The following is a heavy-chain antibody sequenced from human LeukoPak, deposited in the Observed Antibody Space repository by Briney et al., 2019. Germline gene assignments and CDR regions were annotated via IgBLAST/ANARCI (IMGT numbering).Heavy chain of an antibody. V-gene: IGHV3-7*01. CDR1: GFTSSRYW. D-gene: IGHD4-23*01. Sequence: RGSLRLSRSASGFTSSRYWTSWVRQAPGKGLEWVAHIKQDGSEKNYVDSVKGRFTISRDNAKNSLYLQMDRLTDEDTAVYYCARDKLYGGRTGSLLEYGGQGTLVTVSS. J-gene: IGHJ4*02. CDR2: IKQDGSEK. CDR3: ARDKLYGGRTGSLLEY.